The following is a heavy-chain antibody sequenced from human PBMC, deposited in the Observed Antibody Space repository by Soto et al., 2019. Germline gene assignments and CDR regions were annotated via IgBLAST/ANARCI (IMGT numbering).Heavy chain of an antibody. V-gene: IGHV1-18*01. Sequence: QVQLVQSGAEVKKPGASVKVSCKASGYTFTSYGISWVRQAPGQGLEWMGWISAYNGNTNYAQKLQGRVTMTTDTSTRTAYLELRSLRPDDTAVYYCARVWAAAGPFDYWGQGTLVTVSS. CDR3: ARVWAAAGPFDY. J-gene: IGHJ4*02. D-gene: IGHD6-25*01. CDR1: GYTFTSYG. CDR2: ISAYNGNT.